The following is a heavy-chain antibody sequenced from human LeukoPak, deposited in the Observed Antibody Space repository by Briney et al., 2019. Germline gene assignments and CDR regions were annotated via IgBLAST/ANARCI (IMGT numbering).Heavy chain of an antibody. Sequence: QPGRSLRLSCAASGFTFSSYGMHWIRQAPGKGLEWVAVISNDGSNKYYADSVRGRFTTSRDNSKNTLYLQMNSLSAEDTAVYYCASAPVGRNPSYWGQGTLVTVSS. CDR2: ISNDGSNK. J-gene: IGHJ4*02. D-gene: IGHD1-14*01. CDR3: ASAPVGRNPSY. CDR1: GFTFSSYG. V-gene: IGHV3-30*03.